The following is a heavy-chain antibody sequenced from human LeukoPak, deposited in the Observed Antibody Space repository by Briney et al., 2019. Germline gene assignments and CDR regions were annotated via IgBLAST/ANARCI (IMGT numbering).Heavy chain of an antibody. J-gene: IGHJ4*02. D-gene: IGHD1-26*01. CDR1: GFSFSDSP. V-gene: IGHV3-21*01. CDR2: ISSSSSYI. Sequence: RPGGSLRLSCAASGFSFSDSPMHWVRQAPGKGLEWVSSISSSSSYIYYADSVKGRFTISRDNAKNSLYLQMNSLRAEDTAVYYCARCSGSYCGPFDYWGQGTLVTVSS. CDR3: ARCSGSYCGPFDY.